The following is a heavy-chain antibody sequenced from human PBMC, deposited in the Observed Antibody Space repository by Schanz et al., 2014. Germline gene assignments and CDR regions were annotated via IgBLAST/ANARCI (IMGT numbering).Heavy chain of an antibody. Sequence: QVQLVQSGAEVKKPGASVKVSCKASGYTFTSHGISWVRQAPGQGLEWMGIINPSGGGTSYALRFQDRVTVTRDTSRSTVYMELSSLRSEDAAVYYCASVIMVAGNHRDGRDVWGQGTTVIVSS. CDR1: GYTFTSHG. D-gene: IGHD6-19*01. CDR3: ASVIMVAGNHRDGRDV. J-gene: IGHJ6*02. V-gene: IGHV1-46*01. CDR2: INPSGGGT.